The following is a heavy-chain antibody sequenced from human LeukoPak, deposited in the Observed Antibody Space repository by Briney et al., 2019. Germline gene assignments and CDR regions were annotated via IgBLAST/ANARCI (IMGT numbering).Heavy chain of an antibody. CDR1: GGSISSSSYY. CDR2: IYYSGST. D-gene: IGHD3-9*01. J-gene: IGHJ4*02. V-gene: IGHV4-39*07. CDR3: ARGGYFDWLLSSFDY. Sequence: SETLSLTCTVSGGSISSSSYYWGWIRQPPGKGLEWIGSIYYSGSTYYNPSLKSRVTISVDTSKNQFSLKLSSVTAADTAVYYCARGGYFDWLLSSFDYWGQGTLVTVSS.